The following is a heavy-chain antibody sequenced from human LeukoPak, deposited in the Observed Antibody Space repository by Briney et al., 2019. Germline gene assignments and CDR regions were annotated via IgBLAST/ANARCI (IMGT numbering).Heavy chain of an antibody. CDR3: ARAFQSLGGLSLPDY. CDR2: IHPSTGNP. V-gene: IGHV7-4-1*02. CDR1: GYTFTGHY. D-gene: IGHD3-16*02. J-gene: IGHJ4*02. Sequence: VASVKVSCKASGYTFTGHYIHWVRQAPGQGREWMGWIHPSTGNPTYAQGFTGRFVFSLDTSVSTTYLQIISLKAEDTAVYYCARAFQSLGGLSLPDYWGQGTLVTVSS.